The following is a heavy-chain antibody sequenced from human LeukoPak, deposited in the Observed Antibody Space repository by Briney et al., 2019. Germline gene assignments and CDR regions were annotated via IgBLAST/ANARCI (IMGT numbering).Heavy chain of an antibody. CDR3: ARAPDLTGYWMGDFDY. V-gene: IGHV4-31*03. Sequence: SETLSLTCTVSGGSISSSSYYWSWIRQHPGKGLEWIGYIYYSGSTYYNPSLKSRVTISVDTSKDQFSLKLSSVTAADTAVYYCARAPDLTGYWMGDFDYWGQGTLVTVSS. D-gene: IGHD3-9*01. J-gene: IGHJ4*02. CDR1: GGSISSSSYY. CDR2: IYYSGST.